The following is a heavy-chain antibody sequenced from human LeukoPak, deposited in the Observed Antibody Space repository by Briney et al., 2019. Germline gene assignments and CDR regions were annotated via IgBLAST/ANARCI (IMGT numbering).Heavy chain of an antibody. CDR1: GGSFSGYY. J-gene: IGHJ3*02. Sequence: SETLSLTCAVYGGSFSGYYWSWIRQPPGKGLEWIGYIYYSGSTNYNPSLKSRVTISVDTSKNQFSLKLSSVTAADTAVYYCARDARSVGAGGAFDIWGQGTMVTVSS. D-gene: IGHD1-26*01. CDR3: ARDARSVGAGGAFDI. CDR2: IYYSGST. V-gene: IGHV4-59*01.